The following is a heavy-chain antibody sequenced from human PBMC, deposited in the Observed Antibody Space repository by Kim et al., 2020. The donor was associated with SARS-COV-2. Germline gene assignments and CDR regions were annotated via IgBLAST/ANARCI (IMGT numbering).Heavy chain of an antibody. V-gene: IGHV3-23*01. Sequence: VKGRFTISRDNSKNTLYLQMNSLRAEDTAVYYCAKDLLPVLEWLLPFDYWGQGTLVTVSS. CDR3: AKDLLPVLEWLLPFDY. D-gene: IGHD3-3*01. J-gene: IGHJ4*02.